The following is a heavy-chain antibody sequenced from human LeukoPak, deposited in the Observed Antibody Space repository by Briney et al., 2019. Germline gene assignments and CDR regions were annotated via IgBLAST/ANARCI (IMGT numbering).Heavy chain of an antibody. V-gene: IGHV3-48*03. CDR2: ISASGTTI. CDR3: ARDLVGATGFDF. D-gene: IGHD1-26*01. CDR1: GFTFSGYA. Sequence: QPGGSLRLSCAASGFTFSGYAMNWVRQAPGKGLEWVSYISASGTTICYADSVKGRFTMSRDTARDSLFLQMHSLRVEDTAVYYCARDLVGATGFDFWGQGTLVTVSS. J-gene: IGHJ4*02.